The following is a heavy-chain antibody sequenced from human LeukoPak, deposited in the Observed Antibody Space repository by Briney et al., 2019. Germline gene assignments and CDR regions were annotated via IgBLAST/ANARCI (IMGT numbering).Heavy chain of an antibody. D-gene: IGHD5-12*01. J-gene: IGHJ6*03. CDR2: INPNSGGT. CDR3: ARHRRWEDSGYAGYYYYYMDA. Sequence: ASVKVSCKASGYTFTGYYMHWVRQAPGQGLEWMGWINPNSGGTNYAQKFQGRVTMTRDTSISTAYMELSRLRSDDTAVYYCARHRRWEDSGYAGYYYYYMDAWGKGTTVTVSS. V-gene: IGHV1-2*02. CDR1: GYTFTGYY.